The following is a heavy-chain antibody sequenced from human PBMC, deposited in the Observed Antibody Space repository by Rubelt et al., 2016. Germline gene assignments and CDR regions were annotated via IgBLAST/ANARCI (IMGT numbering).Heavy chain of an antibody. J-gene: IGHJ3*02. Sequence: GQGLEWMGWISAYNGNTNYAQKLQGRVTMTTDTSTSTAYMELSSLRSEDTAVYYCARVRGYYLSDAFDIWGQGTMVTVSS. D-gene: IGHD3-22*01. CDR3: ARVRGYYLSDAFDI. CDR2: ISAYNGNT. V-gene: IGHV1-18*01.